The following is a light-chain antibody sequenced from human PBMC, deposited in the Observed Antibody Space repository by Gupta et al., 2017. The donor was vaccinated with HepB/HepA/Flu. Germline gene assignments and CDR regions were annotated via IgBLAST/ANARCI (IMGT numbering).Light chain of an antibody. CDR3: QSYDSSLRVV. CDR2: GNT. CDR1: SSNIGAGYD. V-gene: IGLV1-40*01. J-gene: IGLJ2*01. Sequence: HSVLTQPPPVSRAPGQSVSIPSTRSSSNIGAGYDVHWYQRFPGRAPKVLTYGNTNRPSGVPDRFSGSKSGTAASLAISGLQAEDEADYYCQSYDSSLRVVFGGGTKVTVL.